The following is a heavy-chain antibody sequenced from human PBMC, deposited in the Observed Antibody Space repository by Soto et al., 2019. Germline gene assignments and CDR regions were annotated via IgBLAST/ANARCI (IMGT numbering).Heavy chain of an antibody. J-gene: IGHJ3*02. D-gene: IGHD2-2*01. CDR3: AKASADIVVVPAADAFDI. CDR1: GFTFSSYA. Sequence: GGSLRLSCAASGFTFSSYAMSWVRQAPGKGLEWVSAISGSGGSTYYADSVKGRFTISRDNSKNTLYLQMNSLRAEDKAVYYCAKASADIVVVPAADAFDIWGQGTMVTVSS. V-gene: IGHV3-23*01. CDR2: ISGSGGST.